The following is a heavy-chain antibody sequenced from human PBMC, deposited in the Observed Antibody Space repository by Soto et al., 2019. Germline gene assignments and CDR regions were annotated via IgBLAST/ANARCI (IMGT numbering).Heavy chain of an antibody. CDR3: ARAKPDYDFWSGYYGLNYYYYYGMDV. J-gene: IGHJ6*02. Sequence: PGGSLRLSCAASGFTFSSYDMHWVRQATGKGLEWVSAIGTAGDTYYPGSVKGRFTISRENAKNSLYLQMNSLRAGDTAVYYCARAKPDYDFWSGYYGLNYYYYYGMDVWGQGTTVTVSS. CDR1: GFTFSSYD. CDR2: IGTAGDT. D-gene: IGHD3-3*01. V-gene: IGHV3-13*01.